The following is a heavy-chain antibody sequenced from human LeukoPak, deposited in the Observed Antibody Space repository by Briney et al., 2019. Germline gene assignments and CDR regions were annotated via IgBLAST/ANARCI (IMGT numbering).Heavy chain of an antibody. Sequence: ASVKVSCKASGGTFSSYAISWVRQAPGQGLEWMGRINPNSGGTNYAQKFQGRVTMTRDTSISTAYMELSRLRSDDTAVYYCARDCSSTSCYTWGFDPWGQGTLVTVSS. CDR1: GGTFSSYA. D-gene: IGHD2-2*02. CDR3: ARDCSSTSCYTWGFDP. V-gene: IGHV1-2*06. CDR2: INPNSGGT. J-gene: IGHJ5*02.